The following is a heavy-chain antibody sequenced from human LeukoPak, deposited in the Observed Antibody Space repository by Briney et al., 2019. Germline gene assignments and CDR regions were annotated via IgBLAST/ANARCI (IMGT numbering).Heavy chain of an antibody. CDR2: MNPNSGNT. CDR3: ARARIAAAGKDWFDP. Sequence: ASVKVSCKASGYTFTSYDINWVRQATGQGLEWMGWMNPNSGNTGYAQKFQGRVTMTRNTSISTAYMELSSLRSEDTAVYYCARARIAAAGKDWFDPWGQGTLVTVSS. CDR1: GYTFTSYD. V-gene: IGHV1-8*02. J-gene: IGHJ5*02. D-gene: IGHD6-13*01.